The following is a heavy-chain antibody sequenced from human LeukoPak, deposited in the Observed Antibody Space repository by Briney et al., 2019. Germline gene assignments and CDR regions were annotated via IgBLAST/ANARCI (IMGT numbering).Heavy chain of an antibody. CDR3: ARNHSGSYQRAFDI. D-gene: IGHD1-26*01. CDR1: AFTVSSNY. Sequence: PGGSLRLSCAVSAFTVSSNYGSWVRQAPGKGLEWVSVIYGGGSTNYADSVKGRFTISRDNSKNTLYLQMNSLRAEDTAVYYCARNHSGSYQRAFDIWGQGTMVTVSS. V-gene: IGHV3-66*02. J-gene: IGHJ3*02. CDR2: IYGGGST.